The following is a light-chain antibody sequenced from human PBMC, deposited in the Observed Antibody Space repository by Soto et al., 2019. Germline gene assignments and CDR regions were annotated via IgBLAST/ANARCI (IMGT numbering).Light chain of an antibody. CDR2: AAS. V-gene: IGKV1-6*01. Sequence: IQMTQSPSSLSASVGDRVTITCRASQSITTYLNWYRQKPGKAPKLLIYAASSLQSGVPSRFSGSGSGTDFTLTISSLQPEDFATYNCLQDYNYPRTFGQGTKVDIK. CDR3: LQDYNYPRT. CDR1: QSITTY. J-gene: IGKJ1*01.